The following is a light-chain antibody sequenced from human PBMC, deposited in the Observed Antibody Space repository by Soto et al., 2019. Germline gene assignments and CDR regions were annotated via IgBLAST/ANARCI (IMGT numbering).Light chain of an antibody. CDR1: QSVSSSY. CDR3: QQYGSSPMHT. Sequence: EIVLTQSPGTLSLSPGERATLSCRASQSVSSSYFAWYQQKPGQAPRLLIYGASGRSNGIPERFSGSGSGTDFTLTIIRLEPEDFSAYYCQQYGSSPMHTFGQGTKLEIK. V-gene: IGKV3-20*01. J-gene: IGKJ2*01. CDR2: GAS.